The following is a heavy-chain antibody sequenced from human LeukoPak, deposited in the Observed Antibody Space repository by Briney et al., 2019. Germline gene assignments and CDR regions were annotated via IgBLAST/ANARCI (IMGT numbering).Heavy chain of an antibody. CDR1: GYTFTGYY. CDR2: INPNSGGT. Sequence: EASVKVSCKASGYTFTGYYMHWVRQAPGQGLEWMGWINPNSGGTNYAQKFQGWVTMTRDTSISTAYMELSRLRSDDTAVYYCARGARIAAAGNIDYWGQGTLVTVSS. J-gene: IGHJ4*02. V-gene: IGHV1-2*04. CDR3: ARGARIAAAGNIDY. D-gene: IGHD6-13*01.